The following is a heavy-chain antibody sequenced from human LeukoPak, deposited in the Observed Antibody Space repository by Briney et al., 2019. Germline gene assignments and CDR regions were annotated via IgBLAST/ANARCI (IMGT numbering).Heavy chain of an antibody. CDR2: IIAVFGTA. Sequence: SVKVSCKASGGTRSNYAITWVRQAPGQGPEWMGGIIAVFGTANYAQKFQGRVTITAAESTNTAYMELSSLRSEDTAVYYCAISYDILAGCPSAAFDMWGQGTMVTVSS. D-gene: IGHD3-9*01. V-gene: IGHV1-69*13. CDR1: GGTRSNYA. J-gene: IGHJ3*02. CDR3: AISYDILAGCPSAAFDM.